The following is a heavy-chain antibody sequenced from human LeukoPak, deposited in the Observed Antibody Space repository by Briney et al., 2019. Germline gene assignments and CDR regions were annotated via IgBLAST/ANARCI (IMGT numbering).Heavy chain of an antibody. V-gene: IGHV3-33*06. CDR2: IWYDGGNK. CDR1: GFNFNIYS. D-gene: IGHD3-10*01. J-gene: IGHJ4*02. CDR3: AKAYGSGSYFVGIFDY. Sequence: PGGYLRLSCAASGFNFNIYSMNWVRQAPGKGLEWVAVIWYDGGNKYYADSVKGRFTISRDNSKNTLYLQMNSLRAEDTAVYYCAKAYGSGSYFVGIFDYWGQGTLVTVSS.